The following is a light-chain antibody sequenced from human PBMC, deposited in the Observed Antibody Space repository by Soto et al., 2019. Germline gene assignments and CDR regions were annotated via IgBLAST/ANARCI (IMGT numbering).Light chain of an antibody. Sequence: EVVLSQSPDTLSLSPGERATLSCRASHSVSTSYLAWYQQKPGQAPRLLIYGASTRATGVPDRFSGSGSGTDFTLTISRLEPEDFAVYYCQQFGRASVTFGGGTKVEIK. CDR1: HSVSTSY. CDR3: QQFGRASVT. CDR2: GAS. J-gene: IGKJ4*01. V-gene: IGKV3-20*01.